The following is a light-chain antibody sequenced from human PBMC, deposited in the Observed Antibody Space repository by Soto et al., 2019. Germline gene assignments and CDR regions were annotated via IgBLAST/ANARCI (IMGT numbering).Light chain of an antibody. Sequence: ALTQPASVSGSPGQSITISCTGTSSDVGGYNYVSWYQQHPGKAPKLMIYEVSNRPSGVSNRFSGSKSGNTASLTISGLQAEDEADYYCGSYTSSSTWVFGGGTKLTVL. J-gene: IGLJ3*02. CDR3: GSYTSSSTWV. V-gene: IGLV2-14*01. CDR2: EVS. CDR1: SSDVGGYNY.